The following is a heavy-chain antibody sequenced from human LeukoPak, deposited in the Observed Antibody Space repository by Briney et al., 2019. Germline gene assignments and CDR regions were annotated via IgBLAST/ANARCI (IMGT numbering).Heavy chain of an antibody. CDR3: ARVTSIAAADY. CDR2: ISSSGSTI. CDR1: GGSISSSSYY. V-gene: IGHV3-11*01. Sequence: LSLTCTVSGGSISSSSYYWGWIRQAPGKGLEWVSYISSSGSTIYYADSVKGRFTISRDNAKNSLYLQMNSLRAEDTAVYYCARVTSIAAADYWGQGTLVTVSS. D-gene: IGHD6-13*01. J-gene: IGHJ4*02.